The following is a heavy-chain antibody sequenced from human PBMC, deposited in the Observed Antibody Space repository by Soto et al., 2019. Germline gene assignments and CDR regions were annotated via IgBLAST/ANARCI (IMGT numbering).Heavy chain of an antibody. Sequence: WGSLRLSCAASGFTFSSYSMNFFRHAAFKWLEWVSYISSSSSTIYYADSVKGRFTISRDNAKNSLYLQMNSLRDEDTAVYYCAREPPGYCSGGSCSEDVWGQGTTVTVSS. CDR3: AREPPGYCSGGSCSEDV. V-gene: IGHV3-48*02. CDR1: GFTFSSYS. D-gene: IGHD2-15*01. J-gene: IGHJ6*02. CDR2: ISSSSSTI.